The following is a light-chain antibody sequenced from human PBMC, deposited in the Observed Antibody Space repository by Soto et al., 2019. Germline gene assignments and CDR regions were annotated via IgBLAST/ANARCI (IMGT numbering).Light chain of an antibody. Sequence: DIQMTQSPSSLSASVGDRVTISCQASQDISNYLNWYQHKEGKAPKLLIYDASNLETGVPSRFSGSGSGTDFTLTISSLEVEDFATYFCQQYNSYPLTFGGGTKLEI. CDR2: DAS. V-gene: IGKV1-33*01. CDR3: QQYNSYPLT. J-gene: IGKJ4*01. CDR1: QDISNY.